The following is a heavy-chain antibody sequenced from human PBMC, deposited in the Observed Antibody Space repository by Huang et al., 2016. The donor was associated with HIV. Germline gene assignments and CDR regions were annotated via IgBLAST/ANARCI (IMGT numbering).Heavy chain of an antibody. V-gene: IGHV3-48*01. D-gene: IGHD3-22*01. Sequence: EVQLVESGGALVQPGGSLKLSCVVSGFDFSKYSMNWVRQAPGKWVEWVSYISGTSSNIYYADSVKGRFTISRDNAKNSVFLQMRSLRAEDTALYYCARTEMEYYYGSSGYYPDYWGQGTQVTVSS. CDR1: GFDFSKYS. CDR3: ARTEMEYYYGSSGYYPDY. J-gene: IGHJ4*02. CDR2: ISGTSSNI.